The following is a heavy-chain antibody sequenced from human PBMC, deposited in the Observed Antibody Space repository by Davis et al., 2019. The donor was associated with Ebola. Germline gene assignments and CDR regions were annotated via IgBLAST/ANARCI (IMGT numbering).Heavy chain of an antibody. D-gene: IGHD1-26*01. CDR3: ARVPGVDSGLDY. CDR1: GYSISSGYY. J-gene: IGHJ4*02. Sequence: SETLSLTCTVSGYSISSGYYWGWIRQPPGKGLEWIGYIYYSGSTNYNPSLKSRVTISVDTSKNQFSLKLSSVTAADTAVYYCARVPGVDSGLDYWGQGTLVTVSS. CDR2: IYYSGST. V-gene: IGHV4-38-2*02.